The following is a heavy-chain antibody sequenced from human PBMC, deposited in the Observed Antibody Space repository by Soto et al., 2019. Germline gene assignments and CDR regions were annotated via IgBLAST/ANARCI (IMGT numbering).Heavy chain of an antibody. CDR1: GFTFSRNT. D-gene: IGHD3-3*02. CDR3: VKDEGIEAMDV. CDR2: ITSSGSYV. J-gene: IGHJ6*02. Sequence: GGSLRLSCVTSGFTFSRNTMNWVRQAPGKGLEWVASITSSGSYVYYADSVKGRFSASRDNAKNSLSLQMDSLRPNDTAIYFCVKDEGIEAMDVWGQGTTVTVSS. V-gene: IGHV3-21*01.